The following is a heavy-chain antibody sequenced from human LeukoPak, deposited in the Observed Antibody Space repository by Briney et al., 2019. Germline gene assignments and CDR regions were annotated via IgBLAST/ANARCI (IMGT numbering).Heavy chain of an antibody. J-gene: IGHJ4*02. Sequence: SETLSLTCTVSGGSISSGDYYWSWIPQPPGKGLEWIGYIYYSGSTYYNPSLNSRVTISVDTSKNQFSLKLSSVTAADTAVYYCARSYGPYYFDYWGQGTLVTVSS. V-gene: IGHV4-30-4*01. CDR1: GGSISSGDYY. D-gene: IGHD5-18*01. CDR3: ARSYGPYYFDY. CDR2: IYYSGST.